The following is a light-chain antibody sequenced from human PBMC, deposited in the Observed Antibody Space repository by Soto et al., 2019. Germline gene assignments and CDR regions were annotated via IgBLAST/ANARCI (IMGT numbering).Light chain of an antibody. J-gene: IGLJ2*01. Sequence: QSALTQPASVSGSPGQSITISCTGTRSDVGSYNVVSWYQQHPGKAPKLMIYDVSNRPSGVSDRFSGSKSCNTASLTISGLQAEDEADYYCSSYTSSSTLGVFGGGTKLTVL. CDR3: SSYTSSSTLGV. CDR2: DVS. CDR1: RSDVGSYNV. V-gene: IGLV2-14*01.